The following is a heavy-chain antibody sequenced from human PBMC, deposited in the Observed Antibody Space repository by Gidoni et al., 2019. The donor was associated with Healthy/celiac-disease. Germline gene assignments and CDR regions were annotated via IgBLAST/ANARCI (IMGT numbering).Heavy chain of an antibody. J-gene: IGHJ4*02. D-gene: IGHD5-12*01. Sequence: QVQLVASGGGVVQPGRSLRLSCAASGFTFSSYGMHWVRQAPGKGLEWVAVISYDGSNKYYADSVKGRFTIARDNSKNTLYLQMNSLRAEDTAVYYCAKNGDSGYDSWNFDYWGQGTLVTVSS. V-gene: IGHV3-30*18. CDR3: AKNGDSGYDSWNFDY. CDR2: ISYDGSNK. CDR1: GFTFSSYG.